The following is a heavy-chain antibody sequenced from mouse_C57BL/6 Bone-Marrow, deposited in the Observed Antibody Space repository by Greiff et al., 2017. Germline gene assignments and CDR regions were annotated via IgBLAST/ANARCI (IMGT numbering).Heavy chain of an antibody. CDR3: AREITTVVATRAMDY. Sequence: QVQLKESGAELARPGASVKLSCKASGYTFTSYGISWVKQRTGQGLEWIGEIYPRSGNTYYNEKFKGKATLTADKSSSTAYMELRSLTSEDSAVYFCAREITTVVATRAMDYWGQGTSVTVSS. CDR2: IYPRSGNT. J-gene: IGHJ4*01. CDR1: GYTFTSYG. V-gene: IGHV1-81*01. D-gene: IGHD1-1*01.